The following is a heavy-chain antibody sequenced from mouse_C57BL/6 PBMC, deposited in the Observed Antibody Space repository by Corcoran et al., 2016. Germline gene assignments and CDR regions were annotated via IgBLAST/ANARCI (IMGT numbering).Heavy chain of an antibody. D-gene: IGHD4-1*01. CDR1: GYTFTDYY. Sequence: EVQLQQSGPELVKPGASVKISCKASGYTFTDYYMNWVKQSHGKSLEWIGDINPNNGGTSYNQKFKGKATLTVDKSSSTAYMELRSLTSEDSAVYYCARGLGHYAMDYWGQGTSVTVSS. V-gene: IGHV1-26*01. J-gene: IGHJ4*01. CDR3: ARGLGHYAMDY. CDR2: INPNNGGT.